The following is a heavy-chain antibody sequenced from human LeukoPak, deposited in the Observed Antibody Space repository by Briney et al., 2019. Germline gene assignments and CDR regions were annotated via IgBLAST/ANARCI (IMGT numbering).Heavy chain of an antibody. CDR2: IYHSGSA. CDR1: GGSISSGAYS. V-gene: IGHV4-30-2*01. J-gene: IGHJ6*02. CDR3: ASGYDFWSGYYYYGMDV. D-gene: IGHD3-3*01. Sequence: SETLSLTCAVSGGSISSGAYSWSWIRQPPGKGLEWIGYIYHSGSAYYNPSLRSRVTISVDTSKNQFSLKLNSVTAADTAVYDCASGYDFWSGYYYYGMDVWGQGTTVTVSS.